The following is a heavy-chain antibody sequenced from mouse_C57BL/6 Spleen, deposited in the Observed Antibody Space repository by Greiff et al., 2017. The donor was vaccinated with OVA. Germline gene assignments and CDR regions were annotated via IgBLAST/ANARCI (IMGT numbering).Heavy chain of an antibody. Sequence: DVQLQESGPELVKPGASVKISCKASGYSFTGYYMNWVKQSPEKSLEWIGEINPSTGGTTYNQKFKAKATLTVDKSSSTAYMQLKSLTSEDSAVYYCARYYYGSSQPLDYWGQGTTLTVSS. D-gene: IGHD1-1*01. CDR2: INPSTGGT. J-gene: IGHJ2*01. V-gene: IGHV1-42*01. CDR1: GYSFTGYY. CDR3: ARYYYGSSQPLDY.